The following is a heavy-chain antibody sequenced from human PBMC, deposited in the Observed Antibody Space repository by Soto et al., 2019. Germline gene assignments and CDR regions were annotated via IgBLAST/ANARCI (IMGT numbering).Heavy chain of an antibody. J-gene: IGHJ4*02. Sequence: QVQLVESGGGLVKPGGSLRLSCAASGFTFSDYYMSWIRQAPGKGLEWVSYISSSSSYTNYADSVKGRFTISRDNAKNSLYLQMTSLRAEDTAVYYCARTLTGYSSADYWGQGTLVTVSS. D-gene: IGHD6-25*01. V-gene: IGHV3-11*05. CDR2: ISSSSSYT. CDR3: ARTLTGYSSADY. CDR1: GFTFSDYY.